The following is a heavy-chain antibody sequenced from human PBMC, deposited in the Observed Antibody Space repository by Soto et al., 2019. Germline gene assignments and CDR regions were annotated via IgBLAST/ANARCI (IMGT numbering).Heavy chain of an antibody. CDR3: ARIKRSYYYYGMDV. CDR2: ISSSSSYI. Sequence: PGGSLRLSCAASGFTFSSYSMNWVRQAPGKGLEWVSSISSSSSYIYYADSVKGRFTISRDNAKNSLYLQMNSLRAEDTAVYYCARIKRSYYYYGMDVWGQGTTVTVSS. D-gene: IGHD4-17*01. J-gene: IGHJ6*02. CDR1: GFTFSSYS. V-gene: IGHV3-21*01.